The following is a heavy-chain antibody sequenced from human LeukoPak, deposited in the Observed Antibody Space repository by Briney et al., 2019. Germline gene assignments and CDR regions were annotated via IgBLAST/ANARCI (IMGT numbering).Heavy chain of an antibody. CDR2: ISSLSGTI. CDR1: GLTFSSYS. D-gene: IGHD3-9*01. V-gene: IGHV3-48*02. Sequence: GGSLRLSCEASGLTFSSYSMNWARQAPGEGLEWISYISSLSGTIYYADSVKGRFTISRDNSKNTLYLQMNSLRDDDTAVYYCAKVRITGYSTFDYWGQGTLVTVSS. CDR3: AKVRITGYSTFDY. J-gene: IGHJ4*02.